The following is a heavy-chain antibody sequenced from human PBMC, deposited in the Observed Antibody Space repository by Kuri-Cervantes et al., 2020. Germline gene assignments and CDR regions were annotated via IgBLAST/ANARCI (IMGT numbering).Heavy chain of an antibody. J-gene: IGHJ4*02. Sequence: GGSLRLSCAASGFTFSSYWMSWVRQAPGKGLEWVANIKQDGSEKYYVDSVKGRFTISRDNSKNTLYLQMNSLRAEDTAVYYCAKTMQQLAIDYWGQGTLVTVSS. CDR3: AKTMQQLAIDY. D-gene: IGHD6-13*01. V-gene: IGHV3-7*01. CDR2: IKQDGSEK. CDR1: GFTFSSYW.